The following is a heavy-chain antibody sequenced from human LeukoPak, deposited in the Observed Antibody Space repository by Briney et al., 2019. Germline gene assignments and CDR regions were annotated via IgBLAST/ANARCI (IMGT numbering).Heavy chain of an antibody. CDR1: GFTFSSYW. CDR2: INQDGSAK. Sequence: GGALRLSCAASGFTFSSYWRKWVRQAPGKGLEWVANINQDGSAKYYADSVRGRFTISRDNAKNSLFLQMNSLGAEDTALYYCARSLYTRWPRGAFDIWGQGTMVTVSS. V-gene: IGHV3-7*01. CDR3: ARSLYTRWPRGAFDI. D-gene: IGHD2-2*02. J-gene: IGHJ3*02.